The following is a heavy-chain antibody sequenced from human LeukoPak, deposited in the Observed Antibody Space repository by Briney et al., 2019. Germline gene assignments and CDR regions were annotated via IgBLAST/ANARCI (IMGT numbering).Heavy chain of an antibody. D-gene: IGHD3-9*01. CDR3: ARDDDILTGYIDY. Sequence: ASVKVSCKASGGTFSSYAISWVRQAPGQGLEWMGGIIPIFGTANYAQKFQGRVTITADESTSTAYMELSRLRSDDTAVYYCARDDDILTGYIDYWGQGTLVTVSS. CDR2: IIPIFGTA. CDR1: GGTFSSYA. V-gene: IGHV1-69*13. J-gene: IGHJ4*02.